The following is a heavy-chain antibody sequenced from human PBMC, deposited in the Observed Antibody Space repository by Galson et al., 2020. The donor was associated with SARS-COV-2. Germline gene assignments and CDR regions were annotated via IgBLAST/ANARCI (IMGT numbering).Heavy chain of an antibody. Sequence: GGSLRLSCAASGFTFSNAWVSWVRQAPGKGLEWVGRIKSKTAGGTTDYAAPVKGRFTISRDDSKNTLYLQMNSLKTEDTAVYYCTTAWYSSGWYDDYWGQGTLGTVSS. CDR2: IKSKTAGGTT. J-gene: IGHJ4*02. CDR1: GFTFSNAW. CDR3: TTAWYSSGWYDDY. D-gene: IGHD6-19*01. V-gene: IGHV3-15*01.